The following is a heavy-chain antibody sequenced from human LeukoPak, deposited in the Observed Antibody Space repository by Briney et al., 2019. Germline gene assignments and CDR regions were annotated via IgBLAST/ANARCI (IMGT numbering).Heavy chain of an antibody. V-gene: IGHV4-39*01. CDR2: IRNSGNT. CDR1: GDSFSSSSHY. Sequence: PSETLSLTCTVSGDSFSSSSHYWGWLRQPPGRGLEWIGNIRNSGNTYYSPSLKSRVTISVDTSKNQFSLKLSSVTAADTAVYYCARHVYGEYGPGDYWGQGILVTVSS. J-gene: IGHJ4*02. D-gene: IGHD4-17*01. CDR3: ARHVYGEYGPGDY.